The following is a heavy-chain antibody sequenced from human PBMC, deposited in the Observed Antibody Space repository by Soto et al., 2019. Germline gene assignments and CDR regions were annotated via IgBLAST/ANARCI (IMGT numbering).Heavy chain of an antibody. D-gene: IGHD2-2*01. CDR1: GGSFSGYY. CDR2: INHSGST. J-gene: IGHJ3*02. Sequence: SETLSLTCAVYGGSFSGYYWSWIRQPPGKGLEWIGEINHSGSTNYNPSLKSRVTISVDTSKNQFSLKLSSVTAADTAVYYCARDISAVVPAATINDIWGQGTMVTVSS. CDR3: ARDISAVVPAATINDI. V-gene: IGHV4-34*01.